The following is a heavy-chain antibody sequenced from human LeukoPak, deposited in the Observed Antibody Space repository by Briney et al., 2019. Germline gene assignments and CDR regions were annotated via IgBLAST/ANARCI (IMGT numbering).Heavy chain of an antibody. Sequence: SETLSLTCAVYGGSFSGYYWSWIRQPPGKGLEWIGEINHSGSTNYNPSLKSRVTISLDTSKNQFSLKLTSVTAADTAVYYCARTYCGGDCRGYYYHYYMDVWGKGTTVTISS. J-gene: IGHJ6*03. CDR1: GGSFSGYY. D-gene: IGHD2-21*02. CDR3: ARTYCGGDCRGYYYHYYMDV. CDR2: INHSGST. V-gene: IGHV4-34*01.